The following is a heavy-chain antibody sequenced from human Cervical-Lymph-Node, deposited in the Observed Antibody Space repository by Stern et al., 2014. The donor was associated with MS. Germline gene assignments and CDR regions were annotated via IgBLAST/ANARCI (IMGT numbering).Heavy chain of an antibody. J-gene: IGHJ4*02. Sequence: VQLVESGGGVVQPGRSLRLSCGASGFTFSDYTMHWVRQAPGKGLEWVATILGDGTTKYYADSVKGRFTISRDNSKNTLYVQMSSLRTKDTAVYYCARDRLYSSGWTYFDYWGQGTVVTVSS. V-gene: IGHV3-30*04. CDR3: ARDRLYSSGWTYFDY. D-gene: IGHD6-19*01. CDR1: GFTFSDYT. CDR2: ILGDGTTK.